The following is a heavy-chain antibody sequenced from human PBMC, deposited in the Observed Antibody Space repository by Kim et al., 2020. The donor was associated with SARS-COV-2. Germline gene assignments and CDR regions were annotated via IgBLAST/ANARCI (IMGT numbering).Heavy chain of an antibody. D-gene: IGHD3-10*01. CDR1: GYTFSGYY. CDR3: ATAWGVPDNWFDP. J-gene: IGHJ5*02. V-gene: IGHV1-2*02. CDR2: IDPNSGGT. Sequence: ASVEVSCKASGYTFSGYYIHWVRQAPGQGLEWMGWIDPNSGGTNYAQKFQGRVTMTTDMSISTVYMELSRLRFDDTAVYYCATAWGVPDNWFDPWGQGTLVTVSS.